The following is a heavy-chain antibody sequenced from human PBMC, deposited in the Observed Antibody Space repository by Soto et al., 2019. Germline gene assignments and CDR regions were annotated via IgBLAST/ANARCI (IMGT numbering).Heavy chain of an antibody. D-gene: IGHD2-21*02. Sequence: PSETLSLTCTVSGGSISNYYWSCIRQPPGKELEWIGHIYDSGSTNLNPSLQSRVTISVDKSNNQFSLRLNSLTAADTAVYFCAREIVTAGGNNYFDPWGPGTLVTAPQ. CDR1: GGSISNYY. J-gene: IGHJ5*02. CDR2: IYDSGST. CDR3: AREIVTAGGNNYFDP. V-gene: IGHV4-59*12.